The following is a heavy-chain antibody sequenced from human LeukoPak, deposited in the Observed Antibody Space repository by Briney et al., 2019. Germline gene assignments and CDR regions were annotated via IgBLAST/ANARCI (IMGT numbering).Heavy chain of an antibody. D-gene: IGHD3-9*01. Sequence: GGSLRLSWAASGFTFSSYAMSWVRQAPGKGLEWVSAISGSGGSTYYADSVKGRFTISRDNSKNTLYLQMNSLRAEDTAVYYCAKAANRRYFDWLLSPGGYWGQGTLVTVSS. CDR3: AKAANRRYFDWLLSPGGY. V-gene: IGHV3-23*01. CDR1: GFTFSSYA. CDR2: ISGSGGST. J-gene: IGHJ4*02.